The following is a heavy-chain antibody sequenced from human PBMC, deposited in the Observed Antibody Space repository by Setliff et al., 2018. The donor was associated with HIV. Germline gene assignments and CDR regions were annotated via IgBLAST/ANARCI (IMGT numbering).Heavy chain of an antibody. CDR1: GGLISSGSYY. CDR2: IYHSGST. Sequence: SETLSLTCNVPGGLISSGSYYWSWVRQPAGKGLEWIGSIYHSGSTYYNPSLKSRVTISVDTSKNQFSLKLTSVAAADTAVYYCAKRPGYGYPFHTWGQGTMVTVSS. CDR3: AKRPGYGYPFHT. J-gene: IGHJ3*02. V-gene: IGHV4-39*01. D-gene: IGHD5-18*01.